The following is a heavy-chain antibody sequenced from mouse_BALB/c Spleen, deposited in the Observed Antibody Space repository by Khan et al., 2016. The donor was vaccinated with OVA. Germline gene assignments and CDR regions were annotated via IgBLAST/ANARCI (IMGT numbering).Heavy chain of an antibody. CDR3: ARGGRSGPAWFAY. CDR2: IRYDGNS. CDR1: GYSITSGYF. J-gene: IGHJ3*01. V-gene: IGHV3-6*02. D-gene: IGHD3-1*01. Sequence: EVQLQESGPGFVKPSQSLSPTCSVTGYSITSGYFWNWIRQFPGNKLEWMGYIRYDGNSNYNPSLKNRISITRETTKNQFFLKLNTVTPEVTVSYYCARGGRSGPAWFAYWGQGTLVTVSA.